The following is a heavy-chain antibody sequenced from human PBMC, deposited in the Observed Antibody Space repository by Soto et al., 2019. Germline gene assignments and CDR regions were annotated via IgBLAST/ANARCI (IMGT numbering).Heavy chain of an antibody. V-gene: IGHV3-7*01. Sequence: GGSLRLSCAASGFIFSTNWMGWVRQPPGKGLDWVATINQDGSQKYYVDSMKGRVTIPRDNAKNSLYLQMSSLRDDDTAVYYCAKANDYAYAFWGLGTLVTVSS. CDR1: GFIFSTNW. CDR2: INQDGSQK. D-gene: IGHD2-2*01. J-gene: IGHJ4*02. CDR3: AKANDYAYAF.